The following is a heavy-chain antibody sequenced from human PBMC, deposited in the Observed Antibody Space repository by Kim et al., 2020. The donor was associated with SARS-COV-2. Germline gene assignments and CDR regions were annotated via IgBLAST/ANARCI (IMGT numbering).Heavy chain of an antibody. V-gene: IGHV3-30*02. D-gene: IGHD2-15*01. CDR3: AKDEGCSGGSCYSDAFDI. Sequence: KGRFTISRDNSKNTLYLQMNSLRAEDTAVYYCAKDEGCSGGSCYSDAFDIWGQGTMVTVSS. J-gene: IGHJ3*02.